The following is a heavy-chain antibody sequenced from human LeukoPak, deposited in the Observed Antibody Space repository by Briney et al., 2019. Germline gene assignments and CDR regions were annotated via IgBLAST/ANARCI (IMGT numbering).Heavy chain of an antibody. CDR2: ISYNRDGI. Sequence: GRSLRLSCVASGFTFDDYAMHWVRQAPGKGLEWVSGISYNRDGIGYADSVKGRFTVSRDNAKNSLYLQMNSLRSEDTVLYYCAKGAAAGIRGYFDYWGQGILVTVSS. J-gene: IGHJ4*02. D-gene: IGHD6-25*01. V-gene: IGHV3-9*01. CDR3: AKGAAAGIRGYFDY. CDR1: GFTFDDYA.